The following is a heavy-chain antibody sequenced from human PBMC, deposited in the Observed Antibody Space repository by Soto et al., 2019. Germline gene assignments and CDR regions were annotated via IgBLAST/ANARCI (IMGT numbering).Heavy chain of an antibody. CDR3: ARDGAAAGTVYYYYGIDV. CDR2: IYTSGST. CDR1: GGSISSYY. J-gene: IGHJ6*02. D-gene: IGHD6-13*01. Sequence: SETLSLTCTVSGGSISSYYWSWIRQPAGKGLEWIGRIYTSGSTNYNPSLKSRVTMSVDTSKNQFSLKLSSVTAADTDVYYCARDGAAAGTVYYYYGIDVWGQGTSVTVSS. V-gene: IGHV4-4*07.